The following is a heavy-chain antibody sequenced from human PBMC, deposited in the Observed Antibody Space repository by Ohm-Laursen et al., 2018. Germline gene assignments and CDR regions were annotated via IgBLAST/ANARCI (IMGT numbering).Heavy chain of an antibody. CDR1: GFTFSDYS. CDR2: ISSSSTTI. CDR3: VRDGNYRLDQ. V-gene: IGHV3-11*04. J-gene: IGHJ4*02. Sequence: SLRLSCAASGFTFSDYSMTWIRQAPGKGLDWVSYISSSSTTIYYADSVKGRFTISRDNSKNTLYLQMNSLRAEDTAVYYCVRDGNYRLDQWGQGTLVTVSS. D-gene: IGHD1-7*01.